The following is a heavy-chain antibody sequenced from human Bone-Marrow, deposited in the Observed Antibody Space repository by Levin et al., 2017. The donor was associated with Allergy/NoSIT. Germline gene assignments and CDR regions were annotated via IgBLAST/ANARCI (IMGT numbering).Heavy chain of an antibody. V-gene: IGHV4-34*01. D-gene: IGHD3-10*01. Sequence: GSLRLSCSVYNGSFSGYYWTWIRQSPGKGLEWIGEVNPGGDSKYNPSLESRVTMSIDTSKTQFSLKLTSVTAADTAVYYCARVDRNYYGSGAYYFKNNWFDPWGQGTLVTVSS. CDR1: NGSFSGYY. CDR3: ARVDRNYYGSGAYYFKNNWFDP. J-gene: IGHJ5*02. CDR2: VNPGGDS.